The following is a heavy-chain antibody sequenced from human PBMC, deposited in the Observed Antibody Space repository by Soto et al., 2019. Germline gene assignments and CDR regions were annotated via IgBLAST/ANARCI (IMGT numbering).Heavy chain of an antibody. CDR1: GFSVGDNY. Sequence: QVQLVESGGGLVEPGGSLRLSCAASGFSVGDNYMTWIRQAPGKGLEWLSYGSSSGGYTNYADSVKGRFTISRDNAKNSLYLQMDSLRAEDTAVYFCARSSGRRHVFTFDYGLDVWGQGTTVTVSS. D-gene: IGHD3-16*01. CDR2: GSSSGGYT. J-gene: IGHJ6*02. V-gene: IGHV3-11*06. CDR3: ARSSGRRHVFTFDYGLDV.